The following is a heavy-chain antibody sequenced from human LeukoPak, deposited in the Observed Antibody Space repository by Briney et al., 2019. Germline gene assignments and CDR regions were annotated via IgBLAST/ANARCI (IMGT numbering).Heavy chain of an antibody. CDR3: ARVGYSNSYDY. V-gene: IGHV1-8*03. Sequence: ASVKVSCKASGYTFTNFDINWVRQATGQGLEWMGWMNPNTGNAGYAQKFQDRDTITWDASRSTAYMDLSSLRSEDTAVYYCARVGYSNSYDYWGQGTLVTVSS. CDR2: MNPNTGNA. D-gene: IGHD4-11*01. J-gene: IGHJ4*02. CDR1: GYTFTNFD.